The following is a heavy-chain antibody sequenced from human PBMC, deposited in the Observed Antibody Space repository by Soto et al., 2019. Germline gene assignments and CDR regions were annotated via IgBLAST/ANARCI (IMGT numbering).Heavy chain of an antibody. V-gene: IGHV1-69*13. J-gene: IGHJ5*02. CDR3: ARDSLVVVAVTPRWFDP. D-gene: IGHD2-15*01. CDR2: IIPMFGTA. CDR1: GGTFSSYA. Sequence: SVKVSCKSSGGTFSSYAFSWVRQAPGQGLEWMGGIIPMFGTANYAQKFQGRVTITADESTSTAYMELSSLRFEDTAVYYCARDSLVVVAVTPRWFDPWGQGTLVTVFS.